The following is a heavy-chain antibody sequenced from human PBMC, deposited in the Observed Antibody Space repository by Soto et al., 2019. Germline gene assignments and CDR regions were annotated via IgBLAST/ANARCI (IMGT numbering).Heavy chain of an antibody. J-gene: IGHJ4*02. CDR2: IYWDDDK. CDR3: AHGRTGPVDYYDY. V-gene: IGHV2-5*02. D-gene: IGHD1-1*01. Sequence: QITLKESGPTLVKPTQTLTLTCTVSGFSLTTRGVGVVWIRQPPGKALEWLALIYWDDDKRYSPSLESRLTISKDTSKNQVVLTMTNMDHVDTATYFCAHGRTGPVDYYDYWGQGTLVTVSS. CDR1: GFSLTTRGVG.